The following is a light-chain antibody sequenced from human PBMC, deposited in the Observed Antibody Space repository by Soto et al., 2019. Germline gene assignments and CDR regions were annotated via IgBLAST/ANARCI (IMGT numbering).Light chain of an antibody. CDR1: QSIGNS. V-gene: IGKV3-11*01. CDR2: DAF. J-gene: IGKJ4*01. CDR3: RQRYNWPLT. Sequence: TVLTQSPATLSLSPGERPTLSCKASQSIGNSLGWFQQKPGQAPRLLIDDAFNRATGIPARFTGSGSGSDFTLTISSLEPEDFGVYYCRQRYNWPLTFGGGTKVEIK.